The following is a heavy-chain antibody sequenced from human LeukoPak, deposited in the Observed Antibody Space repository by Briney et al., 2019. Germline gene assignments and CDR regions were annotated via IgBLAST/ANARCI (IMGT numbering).Heavy chain of an antibody. CDR1: GYTFTSYD. CDR2: MNPNSGNT. CDR3: ATDSFTFGGVIVNYFDY. V-gene: IGHV1-8*01. Sequence: ASVKVSCKASGYTFTSYDINWVRQATGQGLEWMGWMNPNSGNTGYAQKFQGRVTMTRNTSISTAYMELSSLRSEDTAVYYCATDSFTFGGVIVNYFDYWGQGTLVTVSS. J-gene: IGHJ4*02. D-gene: IGHD3-16*02.